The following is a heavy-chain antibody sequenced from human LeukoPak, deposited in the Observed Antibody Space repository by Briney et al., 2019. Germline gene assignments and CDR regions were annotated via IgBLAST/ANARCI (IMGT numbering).Heavy chain of an antibody. J-gene: IGHJ4*02. D-gene: IGHD6-13*01. CDR1: GGSISSGGYY. CDR2: IYYSGST. Sequence: SETLSLTCTVSGGSISSGGYYWSLIRQHPGKGLEWIGYIYYSGSTYYNPSLKSRVTISVDTSKNQFSLKLSSVTAADTAVYYCARGIAAAGEFDYWGQGTLVTVSS. CDR3: ARGIAAAGEFDY. V-gene: IGHV4-31*03.